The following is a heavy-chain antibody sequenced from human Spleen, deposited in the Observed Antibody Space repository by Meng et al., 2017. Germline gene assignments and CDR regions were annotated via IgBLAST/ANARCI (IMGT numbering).Heavy chain of an antibody. CDR3: VRSSGWVKTGFDP. Sequence: PQLQESGPGLVKPSEALSLTCSVSGGSISTSGYYWGGVRQPPWKGLEWIGSIGHSGFTYYTPSLKSRVTVSIDTSRNQFSLWLTSVTAADTAVYYCVRSSGWVKTGFDPWGQGTRVTCYS. CDR2: IGHSGFT. J-gene: IGHJ5*02. CDR1: GGSISTSGYY. V-gene: IGHV4-39*01. D-gene: IGHD6-19*01.